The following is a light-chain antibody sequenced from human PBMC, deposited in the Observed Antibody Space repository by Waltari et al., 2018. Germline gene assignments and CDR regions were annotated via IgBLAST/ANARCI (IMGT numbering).Light chain of an antibody. CDR1: QSLLYSSNNKNY. V-gene: IGKV4-1*01. CDR3: QQYLRTPLT. Sequence: VLTQSSGTLSLSPGERATINCKSSQSLLYSSNNKNYLAWYQQKLGQPPKLLINWASTRESGVPDRFSGSGSGTDFTLTISSLQAEDVAVYYCQQYLRTPLTFGGGTKVEIK. CDR2: WAS. J-gene: IGKJ4*01.